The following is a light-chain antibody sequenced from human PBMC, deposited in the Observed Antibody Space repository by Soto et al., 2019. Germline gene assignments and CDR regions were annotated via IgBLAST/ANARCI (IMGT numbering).Light chain of an antibody. CDR2: GAS. Sequence: EIVLTQSPGTLSLAPGERAALSCRPSQSVSSRYLAWYQQNPGQAPRLLIYGASSRATAIRDRFSGSGSGTAFTLTIRGLEHEDFAVYHCQQYGSSQTFGQGTKVDIK. V-gene: IGKV3-20*01. CDR1: QSVSSRY. CDR3: QQYGSSQT. J-gene: IGKJ1*01.